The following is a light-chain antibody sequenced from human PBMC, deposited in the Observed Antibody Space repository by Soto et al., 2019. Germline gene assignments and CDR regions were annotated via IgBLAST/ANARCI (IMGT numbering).Light chain of an antibody. Sequence: EIVMTQSPATLSVSPGERATLSCRASQSVSSNLAWYQQKPCQAPRLLLYGASTRATGIPARFSGSGSGTEFTLTISSLQSEDFAVYSCQQYNNWPPYTFGQGTKLEIK. CDR1: QSVSSN. CDR2: GAS. CDR3: QQYNNWPPYT. J-gene: IGKJ2*01. V-gene: IGKV3-15*01.